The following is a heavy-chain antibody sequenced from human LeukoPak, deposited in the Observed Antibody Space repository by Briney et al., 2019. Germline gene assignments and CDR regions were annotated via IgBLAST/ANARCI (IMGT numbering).Heavy chain of an antibody. CDR3: ARDLGYCSSTSCYSGILGY. J-gene: IGHJ4*02. V-gene: IGHV1-2*02. Sequence: ASVKVSCKASGYTFTGYYMHWVRQAPGQGLEWMGWINPNSCGTNYAQKFQGRVTRTRDTSISKAYMDLSRLRSDDTAVYYCARDLGYCSSTSCYSGILGYWGQGTLVTVSS. CDR2: INPNSCGT. CDR1: GYTFTGYY. D-gene: IGHD2-2*01.